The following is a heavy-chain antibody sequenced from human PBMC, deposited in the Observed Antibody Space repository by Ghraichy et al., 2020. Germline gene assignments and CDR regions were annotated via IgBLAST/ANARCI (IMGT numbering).Heavy chain of an antibody. CDR2: INHSGST. V-gene: IGHV4-34*01. J-gene: IGHJ5*02. CDR3: ARHRGYGSSGYYYARITNWFDP. Sequence: SETLSLTCAVYGGSFSGYYWSWIRQPPGKGLEWIGEINHSGSTNYNPSLKSRVTISVDTSKNQFFLKLSSVTAADTAVYYCARHRGYGSSGYYYARITNWFDPWGQGTLVTVSS. D-gene: IGHD3-22*01. CDR1: GGSFSGYY.